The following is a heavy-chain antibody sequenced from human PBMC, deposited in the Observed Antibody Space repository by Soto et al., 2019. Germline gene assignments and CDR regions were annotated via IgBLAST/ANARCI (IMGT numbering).Heavy chain of an antibody. CDR3: ARTDYGDYGGYAFDI. Sequence: ASVKVSCRASGYTFTSYGISSVRQAPGQGLEWMGWISAYNGNTNYAQKLQGRVTMTTDTSTSTAYMELRSLRSDDTAVYYCARTDYGDYGGYAFDIWGQGTMVTVSS. V-gene: IGHV1-18*01. CDR2: ISAYNGNT. CDR1: GYTFTSYG. D-gene: IGHD4-17*01. J-gene: IGHJ3*02.